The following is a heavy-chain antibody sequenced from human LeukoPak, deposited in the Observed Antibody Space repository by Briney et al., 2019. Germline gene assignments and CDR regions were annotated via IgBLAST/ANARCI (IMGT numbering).Heavy chain of an antibody. D-gene: IGHD2-8*01. CDR3: AKDRGYCTNGVCYSSGIFDY. CDR1: GFTFSTYA. CDR2: ISGSGGST. J-gene: IGHJ4*02. V-gene: IGHV3-23*01. Sequence: GGSLRLSCAASGFTFSTYAMSWVRQAPGKGLEWVSGISGSGGSTYYADSVKGRFTISRDNSKNTLYLQMNSLRAEDTAAYYCAKDRGYCTNGVCYSSGIFDYWGQGTLVTVSS.